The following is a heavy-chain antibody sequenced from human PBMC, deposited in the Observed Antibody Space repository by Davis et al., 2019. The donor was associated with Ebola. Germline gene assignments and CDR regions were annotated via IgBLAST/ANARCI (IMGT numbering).Heavy chain of an antibody. Sequence: SETLSLTCTVSAGSITRSDYFWGWIRQPPGRGLEWIGCIYYSGDTYYNPSRKSRVTISVDTSQNQFSLELTSVTAADTAVYYCVGDILTGYEWGQGTLVTVSS. CDR1: AGSITRSDYF. J-gene: IGHJ4*02. CDR3: VGDILTGYE. V-gene: IGHV4-39*01. D-gene: IGHD3-9*01. CDR2: IYYSGDT.